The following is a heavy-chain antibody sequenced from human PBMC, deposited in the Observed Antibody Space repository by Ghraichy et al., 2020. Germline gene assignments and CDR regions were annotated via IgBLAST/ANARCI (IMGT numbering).Heavy chain of an antibody. D-gene: IGHD3-22*01. CDR2: INHSGST. CDR3: ARGCPRAPSYYYDSRGGMDV. V-gene: IGHV4-34*01. Sequence: SETLSLTCAVYGGSFSGYYWSWIRQPPGKGLEWIGEINHSGSTNYNPSLKSRVTISVDTSKNQFSLKLSSVTAADTAVYYCARGCPRAPSYYYDSRGGMDVWGQGTTVTVSS. J-gene: IGHJ6*02. CDR1: GGSFSGYY.